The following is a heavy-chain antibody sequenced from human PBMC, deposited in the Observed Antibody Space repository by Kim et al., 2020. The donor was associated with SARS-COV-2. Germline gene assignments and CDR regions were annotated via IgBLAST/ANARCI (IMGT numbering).Heavy chain of an antibody. J-gene: IGHJ6*02. D-gene: IGHD3-9*01. V-gene: IGHV3-15*01. Sequence: GGSLRLSCAASGFTFSNAWMSWVRQAPGKGLEWVGRIKSKTDGGTTDYAAPVKGRFTISRDDSKNTLYLQMNSLKTEDTAVYYCTTRVLRYFDWLLVGGYGMDVWGQGTTVTVSS. CDR3: TTRVLRYFDWLLVGGYGMDV. CDR2: IKSKTDGGTT. CDR1: GFTFSNAW.